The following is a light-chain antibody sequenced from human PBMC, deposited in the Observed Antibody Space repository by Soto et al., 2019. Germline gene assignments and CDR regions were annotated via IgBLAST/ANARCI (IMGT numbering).Light chain of an antibody. CDR1: QGIISY. CDR3: QQFKSYPPT. J-gene: IGKJ3*01. CDR2: AAP. Sequence: DIQLTQSPSFLSASVGDRVTITCRASQGIISYLAWYQQKPGKAPKLLISAAPTFQSGVPSRFSGRGSGTEFTLTINSLQPEDFATYYCQQFKSYPPTFGSGTKVDMK. V-gene: IGKV1-9*01.